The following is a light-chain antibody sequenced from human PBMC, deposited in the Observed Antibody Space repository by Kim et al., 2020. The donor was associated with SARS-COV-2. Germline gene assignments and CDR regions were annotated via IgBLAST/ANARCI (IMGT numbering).Light chain of an antibody. CDR2: GKN. Sequence: GQTVRITWQGDSLRSYYASWDQQRPGKAPVLVIYGKNNRPSGIPDRFSGSSSGNTASLTITGAQAEDEADYYCNSRDSSGNHLEWVFGGGTQLTVL. V-gene: IGLV3-19*01. CDR1: SLRSYY. CDR3: NSRDSSGNHLEWV. J-gene: IGLJ3*02.